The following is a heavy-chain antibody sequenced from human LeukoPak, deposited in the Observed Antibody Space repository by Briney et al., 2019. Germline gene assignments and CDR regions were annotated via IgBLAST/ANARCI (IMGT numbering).Heavy chain of an antibody. CDR1: GFTFTNAG. CDR3: ASEDVDTGDF. CDR2: ISHDGTNK. D-gene: IGHD5-18*01. Sequence: PGGSLRFSCAASGFTFTNAGIHWVRPAAGKGLEWVSFISHDGTNKYYSDSVDGRFTVSRLNSQNTVHLQMTDLRPDNTATYYCASEDVDTGDFWGQGTLVTVSS. V-gene: IGHV3-30*01. J-gene: IGHJ4*02.